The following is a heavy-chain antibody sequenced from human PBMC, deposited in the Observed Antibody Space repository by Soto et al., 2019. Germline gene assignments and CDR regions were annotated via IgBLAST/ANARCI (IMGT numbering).Heavy chain of an antibody. Sequence: HPGGSLRLSCAASGFTFSSYAMSWVRQAPGKGLEWVSAISGSGGSTYYADSVKGRFTISRDNSKNTLYLQMNSLRAEDTAVYYCAKGNVVVVAAGDAFDIWGQGTMVTVSS. CDR2: ISGSGGST. CDR1: GFTFSSYA. J-gene: IGHJ3*02. V-gene: IGHV3-23*01. CDR3: AKGNVVVVAAGDAFDI. D-gene: IGHD2-15*01.